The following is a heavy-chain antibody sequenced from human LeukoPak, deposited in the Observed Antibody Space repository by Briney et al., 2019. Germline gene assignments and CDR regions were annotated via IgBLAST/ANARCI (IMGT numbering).Heavy chain of an antibody. CDR3: ARESGCGGNAHY. V-gene: IGHV3-7*01. CDR2: IKQDGSEK. Sequence: GGSLRLSCAASGFTFSSYAMSWVRQAPGKGLEWVANIKQDGSEKYYVDSVKGRFTISRDNAKNSLYLQMSSLRAEDTAVYYCARESGCGGNAHYWGQGTLVTVSS. J-gene: IGHJ4*02. CDR1: GFTFSSYA. D-gene: IGHD4-23*01.